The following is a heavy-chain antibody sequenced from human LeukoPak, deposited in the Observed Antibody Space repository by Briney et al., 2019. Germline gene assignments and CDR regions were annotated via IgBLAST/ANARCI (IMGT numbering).Heavy chain of an antibody. CDR1: GFTFDNYA. J-gene: IGHJ1*01. V-gene: IGHV3-9*01. CDR3: ARAYKDRSLAGKKEFFQH. CDR2: ISWNSGTI. Sequence: PGRSLRLSCAAPGFTFDNYAMNWVRQVPGKGLEWISLISWNSGTIGYADSVKGRFTISRDNANNFLYLQMNSLRAEDTALYYCARAYKDRSLAGKKEFFQHWGLGTLVTVSS. D-gene: IGHD6-19*01.